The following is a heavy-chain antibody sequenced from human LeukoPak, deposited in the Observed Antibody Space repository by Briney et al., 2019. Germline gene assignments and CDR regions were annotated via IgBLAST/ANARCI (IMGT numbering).Heavy chain of an antibody. CDR1: GDSVSSNSAA. Sequence: PSQTLSLTCAISGDSVSSNSAAWNWIRQSPSRGLEWLGRTYYRSKWYNEYAESVKSRIAINPDTSKHQFSLQLNSVTPEDTAVYYCAGVIAVTGWDAFDIWGQGTMVIVSS. D-gene: IGHD6-19*01. J-gene: IGHJ3*02. V-gene: IGHV6-1*01. CDR3: AGVIAVTGWDAFDI. CDR2: TYYRSKWYN.